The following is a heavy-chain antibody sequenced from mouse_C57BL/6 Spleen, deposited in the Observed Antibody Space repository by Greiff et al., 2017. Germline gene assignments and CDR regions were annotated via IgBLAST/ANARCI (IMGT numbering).Heavy chain of an antibody. Sequence: QVQLQQSGPELVKPGASVKISCKASGYSFTSYYLHWVKQRPGQGLEWIGWIYPGSGNTKYNEKFKGKATLTADTSSSTAYVQLSSLTSDDSAVYYCARDCYGRAGAMDYWGQGTSVTVSS. CDR2: IYPGSGNT. D-gene: IGHD1-1*01. V-gene: IGHV1-66*01. CDR3: ARDCYGRAGAMDY. CDR1: GYSFTSYY. J-gene: IGHJ4*01.